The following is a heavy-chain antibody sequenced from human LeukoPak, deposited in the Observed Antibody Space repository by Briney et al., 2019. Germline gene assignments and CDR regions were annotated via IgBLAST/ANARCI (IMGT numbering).Heavy chain of an antibody. CDR1: GDTFTTYD. CDR2: MNPKSGNT. D-gene: IGHD3-3*01. Sequence: GASVKVSCNISGDTFTTYDINWVRQATGQGLEWMGWMNPKSGNTVYAQKFQGRLTLTRDISISTAYMELSSLWSEDTAVYFCARAITIFDYYYMDVWGKGTTVTVSS. V-gene: IGHV1-8*01. CDR3: ARAITIFDYYYMDV. J-gene: IGHJ6*03.